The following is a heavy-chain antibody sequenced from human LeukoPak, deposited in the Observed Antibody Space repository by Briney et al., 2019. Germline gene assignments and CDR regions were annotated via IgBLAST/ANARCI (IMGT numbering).Heavy chain of an antibody. CDR3: ATGLLWFGESSRDY. CDR2: FDPEDGET. D-gene: IGHD3-10*01. V-gene: IGHV1-24*01. CDR1: GYTLTELS. Sequence: GASVKVSCKVSGYTLTELSMHWVRQAPGKGLEWMGGFDPEDGETIYAQKFQGRVTMTEDTSTDTAYMELSSLRSEGTAVYYCATGLLWFGESSRDYWGQGALVTVSS. J-gene: IGHJ4*02.